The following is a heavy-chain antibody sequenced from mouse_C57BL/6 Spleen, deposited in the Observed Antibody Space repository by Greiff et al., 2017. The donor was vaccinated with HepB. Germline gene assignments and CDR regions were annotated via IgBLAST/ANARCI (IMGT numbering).Heavy chain of an antibody. CDR3: AREDYGDYYAMDY. Sequence: QVQLQQPGAELVKPGASVKMSCKASGYTFTSYWITWVKQRPGQGLEWIGDIYPGSGSTNYNEKFKSKATLAVDTSSSTAHMQLSSLTAEDSAGYYCAREDYGDYYAMDYWGQGTSVTVAS. CDR2: IYPGSGST. V-gene: IGHV1-55*01. J-gene: IGHJ4*01. D-gene: IGHD2-4*01. CDR1: GYTFTSYW.